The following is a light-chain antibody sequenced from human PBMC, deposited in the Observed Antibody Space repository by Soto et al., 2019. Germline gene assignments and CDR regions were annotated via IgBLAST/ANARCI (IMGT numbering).Light chain of an antibody. J-gene: IGLJ1*01. CDR3: SSYTRNSTLYV. CDR1: SSDVGDYNY. V-gene: IGLV2-14*01. CDR2: EVS. Sequence: QSVLTQPASVSGSPGQSITISCTGTSSDVGDYNYVSWYQQHPGKAPKLMIYEVSNRPSGVSNRFSGSKSGNTASLTISGLQAEDEADYYCSSYTRNSTLYVFGTGTKVTVL.